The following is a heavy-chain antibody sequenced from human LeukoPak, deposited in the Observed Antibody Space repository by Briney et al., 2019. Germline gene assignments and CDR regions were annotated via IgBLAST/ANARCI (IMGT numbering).Heavy chain of an antibody. CDR2: ISWDGGST. D-gene: IGHD1-26*01. CDR1: GFTFDDYT. J-gene: IGHJ4*02. V-gene: IGHV3-43*01. CDR3: ARGEASLGYFDY. Sequence: GGSLRLSCAASGFTFDDYTMHWVRQAPGKGLGWVSLISWDGGSTYYADSVKGRFTISRDNSKNTLYLQMNSLRAEDTAVYYCARGEASLGYFDYWGQGTLVTVSS.